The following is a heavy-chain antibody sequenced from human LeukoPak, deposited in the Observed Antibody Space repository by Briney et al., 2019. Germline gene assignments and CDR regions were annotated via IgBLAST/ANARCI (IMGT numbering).Heavy chain of an antibody. CDR2: IIPSDGST. D-gene: IGHD3-10*01. V-gene: IGHV1-46*01. CDR1: GYSFTRYF. CDR3: ARGEVVTMVRGVIITYFDY. Sequence: ASVKVSCKASGYSFTRYFIHWVRQAPGQGLEWMGIIIPSDGSTSYAQKFQGRVTMTRDTSTSTVYMELSSLRSEDTAVYYCARGEVVTMVRGVIITYFDYWGQGTLVTVSS. J-gene: IGHJ4*02.